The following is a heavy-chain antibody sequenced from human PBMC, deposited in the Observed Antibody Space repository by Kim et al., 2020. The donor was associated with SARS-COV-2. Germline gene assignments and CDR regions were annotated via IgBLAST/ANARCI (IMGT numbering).Heavy chain of an antibody. CDR3: ARGVRHYGSGSYYAYYYYHGMDV. Sequence: GGSLRLSCAASGFTFSDYYMSWIRQAPGKGLEWVSYISSSGRTIYYADSVKGRFTISRDNAKNSLYLQMNSLRVEDTAGYYCARGVRHYGSGSYYAYYYYHGMDVCGQGTTLTASS. V-gene: IGHV3-11*04. CDR1: GFTFSDYY. CDR2: ISSSGRTI. D-gene: IGHD3-10*01. J-gene: IGHJ6*02.